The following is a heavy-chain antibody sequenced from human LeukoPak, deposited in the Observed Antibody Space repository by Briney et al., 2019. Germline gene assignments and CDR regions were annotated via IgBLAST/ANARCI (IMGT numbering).Heavy chain of an antibody. CDR2: IYHSGST. CDR3: ARVLGWFDP. J-gene: IGHJ5*02. Sequence: SETLSLTCAVYGGSFSGYYWSWIRQPPGKGLEWIGSIYHSGSTYYNPSLKSRVTISVDTSKNQFSLKLNSVTAADTTVYYWARVLGWFDPWGQGTLVTVSS. CDR1: GGSFSGYY. V-gene: IGHV4-34*01. D-gene: IGHD7-27*01.